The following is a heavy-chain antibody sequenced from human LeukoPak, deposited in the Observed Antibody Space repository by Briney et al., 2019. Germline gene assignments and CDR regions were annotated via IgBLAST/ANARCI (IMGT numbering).Heavy chain of an antibody. V-gene: IGHV4-59*01. CDR2: IYYSGST. CDR1: GGSFSGYY. CDR3: AREGRVPYYYYYMDV. J-gene: IGHJ6*03. Sequence: SETLSLTCAVYGGSFSGYYWSWIRQPPGKGLEWIGYIYYSGSTNYNPSLKSRVTISVDASKNQFSLKLSSVTAADTAVYYCAREGRVPYYYYYMDVWGKGTTVTVSS.